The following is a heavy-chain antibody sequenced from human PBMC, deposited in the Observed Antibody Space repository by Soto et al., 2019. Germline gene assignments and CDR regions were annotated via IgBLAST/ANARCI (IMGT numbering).Heavy chain of an antibody. CDR2: ISGSGGST. CDR1: GFTFSSYA. Sequence: GGSLRLSCAASGFTFSSYAMSWVRQAPGKGLEWVSAISGSGGSTYYADSVKGRFTISRDNSKNTLYLQMNSLRAEDTAVYYCAKENRWGFDWDVLDYYYYYMDVWGKGTTVTVSS. D-gene: IGHD3-9*01. CDR3: AKENRWGFDWDVLDYYYYYMDV. J-gene: IGHJ6*03. V-gene: IGHV3-23*01.